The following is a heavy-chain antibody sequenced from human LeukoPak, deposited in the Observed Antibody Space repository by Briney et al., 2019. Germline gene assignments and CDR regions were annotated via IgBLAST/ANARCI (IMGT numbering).Heavy chain of an antibody. V-gene: IGHV1-58*02. CDR1: GLTFSRSA. CDR3: AAETYSDSCCWFDP. D-gene: IGHD2-21*02. CDR2: IVVGRGET. J-gene: IGHJ5*02. Sequence: SVKVSCKTSGLTFSRSAIQWARQARGQPLEWIGWIVVGRGETKYAQKLQGRVTITGDLSTSTAYMELSSLRSEDTAVYYCAAETYSDSCCWFDPWGQGTLVTVSS.